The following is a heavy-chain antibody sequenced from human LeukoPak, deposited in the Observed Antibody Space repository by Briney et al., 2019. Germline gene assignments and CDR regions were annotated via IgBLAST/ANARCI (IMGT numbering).Heavy chain of an antibody. CDR2: IYHSGST. CDR3: ARLGYYYGSGSYYKTGRYFDY. CDR1: GGSISSGAYS. J-gene: IGHJ4*02. D-gene: IGHD3-10*01. Sequence: TLSPTCAVSGGSISSGAYSWSWIRQPPGKGLEWIGYIYHSGSTYYNPSLKNRVSISIDTSKNQFSLTLSSVTAADTAVYYCARLGYYYGSGSYYKTGRYFDYWGQGTLVTVSS. V-gene: IGHV4-30-4*07.